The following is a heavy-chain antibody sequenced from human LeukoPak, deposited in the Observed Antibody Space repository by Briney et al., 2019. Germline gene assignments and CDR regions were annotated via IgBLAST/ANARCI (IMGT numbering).Heavy chain of an antibody. J-gene: IGHJ4*02. D-gene: IGHD3-10*01. V-gene: IGHV4-39*01. Sequence: SETLSLTCTVSGGSISSSNYYWGWIRLPPGKGLEWIGNIYYSGTTYYSPSLVSRVTISVDTSRNQFSLKLSSVTAADTAMYYCARRSNYGSGRADYWGQGTLVTVSS. CDR2: IYYSGTT. CDR3: ARRSNYGSGRADY. CDR1: GGSISSSNYY.